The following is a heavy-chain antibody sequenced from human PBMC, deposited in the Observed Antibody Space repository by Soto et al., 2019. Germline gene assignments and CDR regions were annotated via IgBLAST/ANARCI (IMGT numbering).Heavy chain of an antibody. V-gene: IGHV3-30*18. Sequence: PGGSLSLSCAASGFTFSSYGMHWVRQAPGKGLEWLAVISYVGSDKYYGDSVKGRFTISRDDSKNTLYLQMNSLRVEDTAIYYCAKTAGYDYVWGSSGLDPWGQGTLVTVSS. CDR1: GFTFSSYG. D-gene: IGHD3-16*01. J-gene: IGHJ5*02. CDR3: AKTAGYDYVWGSSGLDP. CDR2: ISYVGSDK.